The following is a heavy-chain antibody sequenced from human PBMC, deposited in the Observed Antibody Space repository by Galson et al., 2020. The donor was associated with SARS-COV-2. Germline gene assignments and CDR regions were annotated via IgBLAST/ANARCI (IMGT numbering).Heavy chain of an antibody. CDR3: ARVSASHFDY. Sequence: GESLKISCAASGFTFRTYTMTWVRQAPGKGLEWVSSISSSSNYIYYADSMKGRFTISRDNANNSFYLQMSSLRAEDTAVYYCARVSASHFDYWGRGTLVTVSS. CDR2: ISSSSNYI. CDR1: GFTFRTYT. V-gene: IGHV3-21*01. J-gene: IGHJ4*02.